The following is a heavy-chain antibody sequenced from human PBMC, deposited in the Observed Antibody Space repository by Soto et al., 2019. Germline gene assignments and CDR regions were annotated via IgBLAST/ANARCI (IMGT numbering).Heavy chain of an antibody. CDR2: ISYDGSNK. CDR1: GFTFSSYG. J-gene: IGHJ6*02. V-gene: IGHV3-30*18. D-gene: IGHD1-26*01. CDR3: AKEEWELLAYYYYGMDV. Sequence: QVQLVESGGGVVQPGRSLRLSCAASGFTFSSYGMHWVRQAPGKGLEWVAVISYDGSNKYYADSVKGRFTISRDNSKNTLYLQMNSLRAVDTAVYYCAKEEWELLAYYYYGMDVWGQGTTVTVSS.